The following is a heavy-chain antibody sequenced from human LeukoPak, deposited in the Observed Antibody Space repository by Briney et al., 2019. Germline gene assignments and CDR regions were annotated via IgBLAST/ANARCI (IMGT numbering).Heavy chain of an antibody. J-gene: IGHJ5*02. CDR2: IYHSAST. CDR3: ARDRLQLQS. V-gene: IGHV4-38-2*02. Sequence: SETLSLTCTVSGYSISSGYYWGWIRQPPGKGLEWIGSIYHSASTYYNPSLKSRVTISVDTSKNQFSLKLSSVTAADTAVYYCARDRLQLQSWGQGTLVTVSS. CDR1: GYSISSGYY. D-gene: IGHD1-1*01.